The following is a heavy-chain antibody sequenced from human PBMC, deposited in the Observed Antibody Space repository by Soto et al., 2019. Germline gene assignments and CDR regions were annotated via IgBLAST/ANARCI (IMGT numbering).Heavy chain of an antibody. J-gene: IGHJ5*02. D-gene: IGHD5-12*01. CDR2: IIPIFGTA. V-gene: IGHV1-69*13. CDR1: GGTFSSYA. CDR3: ARWGWLRTNWFDP. Sequence: ASVKVSCKASGGTFSSYAISWVRQAPGQGLEWMGGIIPIFGTANYAQKFQGRVTITADESTSTAYMELSSLRSEDTAVYYCARWGWLRTNWFDPWGQGTLVTVSS.